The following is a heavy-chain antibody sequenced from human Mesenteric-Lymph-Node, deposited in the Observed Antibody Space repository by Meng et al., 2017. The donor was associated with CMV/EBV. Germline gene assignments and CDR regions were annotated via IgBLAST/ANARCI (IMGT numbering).Heavy chain of an antibody. V-gene: IGHV4-34*01. CDR3: AREPIHSSGWYPGDY. CDR1: GGSFSGYY. CDR2: INHSGST. Sequence: SETLSLTCAVYGGSFSGYYWSWIRQPPGKGLEWIGEINHSGSTNYNPSLKSRVTISVDTSKNQFSLKLSSVTAAVTAVYYCAREPIHSSGWYPGDYWGQGTMVTVSS. D-gene: IGHD6-19*01. J-gene: IGHJ4*02.